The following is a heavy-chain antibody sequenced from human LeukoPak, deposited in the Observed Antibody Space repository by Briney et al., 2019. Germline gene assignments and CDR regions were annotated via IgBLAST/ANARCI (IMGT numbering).Heavy chain of an antibody. Sequence: GGSLRLSCAASGFTFSSYAMSWARQAPGKGLEWVSAISGSAGSTFHADSVKGRFTISRDNSKNTLYLQMNSLRAEDTAVYYCARQAPSLGWYWGQGALVTVSS. D-gene: IGHD1-26*01. CDR3: ARQAPSLGWY. CDR1: GFTFSSYA. J-gene: IGHJ4*02. CDR2: ISGSAGST. V-gene: IGHV3-23*01.